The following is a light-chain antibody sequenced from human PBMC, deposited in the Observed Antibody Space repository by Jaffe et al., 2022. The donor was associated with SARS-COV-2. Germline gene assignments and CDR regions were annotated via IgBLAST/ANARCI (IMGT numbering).Light chain of an antibody. V-gene: IGLV2-11*01. CDR1: SSDVGDYDY. CDR2: DVN. J-gene: IGLJ2*01. Sequence: QSALTQPPSVSGSPGQSVTISCTGTSSDVGDYDYVSWYQQHPGKAPKLMIYDVNKRASEVPDRFSGSKSGNTASLTISGLQADDEADYYCCSYAGNYHVGFGGGTRLTIL. CDR3: CSYAGNYHVG.